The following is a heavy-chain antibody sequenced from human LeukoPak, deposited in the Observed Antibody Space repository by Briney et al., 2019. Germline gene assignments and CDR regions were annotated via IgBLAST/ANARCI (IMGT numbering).Heavy chain of an antibody. J-gene: IGHJ4*02. CDR2: INPNSGDT. CDR1: GYTFTGYY. Sequence: ASVKVSCKASGYTFTGYYMNWVQQAPGQGLEWMGWINPNSGDTNYAQKFQGRVTMTWDTSIGSAYMELSRLRSDDTAVYYCAREGDHDSLDYWGQGTLVTVSS. V-gene: IGHV1-2*02. CDR3: AREGDHDSLDY. D-gene: IGHD2-21*02.